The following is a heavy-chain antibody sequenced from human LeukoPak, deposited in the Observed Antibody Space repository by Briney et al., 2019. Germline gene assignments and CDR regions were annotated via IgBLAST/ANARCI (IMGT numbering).Heavy chain of an antibody. J-gene: IGHJ3*02. Sequence: SETLSLTCTVSGGSISSYYWSWIRQPPGKGLEWIGYIYYSGSTNYNPSLKSRVTISVDTSKNQFSLKLSSVTAADTAVYYCAREASSSWYHAFDIWGQGTMATVSS. CDR3: AREASSSWYHAFDI. D-gene: IGHD6-13*01. CDR2: IYYSGST. V-gene: IGHV4-59*01. CDR1: GGSISSYY.